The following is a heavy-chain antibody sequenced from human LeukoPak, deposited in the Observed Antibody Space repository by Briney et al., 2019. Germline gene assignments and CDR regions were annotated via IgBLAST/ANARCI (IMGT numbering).Heavy chain of an antibody. D-gene: IGHD3-16*01. CDR2: IYYSGST. CDR3: ARRFGDYVWGPKDGMDV. V-gene: IGHV4-59*08. CDR1: GGSISSYY. J-gene: IGHJ6*02. Sequence: SETLSLTCTVSGGSISSYYWSWIRQPPGKGLEWIGYIYYSGSTNYNPSLKSRVTISVDTSKNQFSLKLSSVTAADTAVYYCARRFGDYVWGPKDGMDVWGQGTTVTVSS.